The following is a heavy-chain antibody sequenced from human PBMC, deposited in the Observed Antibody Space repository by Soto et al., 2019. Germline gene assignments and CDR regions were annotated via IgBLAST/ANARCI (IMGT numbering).Heavy chain of an antibody. J-gene: IGHJ4*02. CDR3: ARLGLRSRDGYRGLDY. CDR1: GYTFTGYY. D-gene: IGHD5-12*01. CDR2: INPNSGGT. V-gene: IGHV1-2*04. Sequence: SVKVACKASGYTFTGYYMHWVRQTPGQGLEWMGWINPNSGGTNYAQKFQGWVTMTRDTSISTAYMELSRLRSDDTAVYYCARLGLRSRDGYRGLDYWGQGTLVTVSS.